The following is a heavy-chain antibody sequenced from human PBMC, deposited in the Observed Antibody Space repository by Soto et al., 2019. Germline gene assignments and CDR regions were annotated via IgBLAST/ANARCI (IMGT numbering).Heavy chain of an antibody. J-gene: IGHJ3*01. CDR3: ATPGGRDFNAFDV. V-gene: IGHV5-51*01. Sequence: GESLKISCKGSGYTFTRNWIGCVRQMPGKGLEWMGIIFPIDSDTRYSPSSKGQVTISAENSISTAYLQWSSLKASDTAIYYCATPGGRDFNAFDVWGEGTMVTVSS. CDR2: IFPIDSDT. CDR1: GYTFTRNW. D-gene: IGHD2-21*02.